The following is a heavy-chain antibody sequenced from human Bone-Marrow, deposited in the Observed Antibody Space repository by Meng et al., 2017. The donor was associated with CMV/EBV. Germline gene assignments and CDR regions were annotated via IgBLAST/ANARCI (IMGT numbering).Heavy chain of an antibody. J-gene: IGHJ4*02. V-gene: IGHV3-30-3*01. D-gene: IGHD5-12*01. CDR2: ISEDGSNK. CDR1: GITFSGDA. CDR3: ARTSGYPDY. Sequence: RLSCAAAGITFSGDAMQRVRQAQGKRLRREAVISEDGSNKYYADTVKGRFTISRDNSKNTLYLKMNSLKAEETAVDYCARTSGYPDYWGQGTLVTVSS.